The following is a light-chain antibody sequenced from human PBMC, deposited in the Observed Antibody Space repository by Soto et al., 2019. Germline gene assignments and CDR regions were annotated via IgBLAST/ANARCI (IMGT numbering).Light chain of an antibody. Sequence: QSALTQPPSASGSPGQSVTISCTGTSSDVGGYKYVSWYQQHPGKAPKLMIFEVNKRPSGVPDRFSGSKSGNTASLTVSGLQAEDEADYYCSSYAGINKSGVFGNGTKLTAL. CDR3: SSYAGINKSGV. V-gene: IGLV2-8*01. CDR1: SSDVGGYKY. CDR2: EVN. J-gene: IGLJ1*01.